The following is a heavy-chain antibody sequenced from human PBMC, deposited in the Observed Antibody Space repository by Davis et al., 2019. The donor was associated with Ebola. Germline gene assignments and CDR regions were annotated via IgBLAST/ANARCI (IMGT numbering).Heavy chain of an antibody. J-gene: IGHJ6*04. V-gene: IGHV3-9*01. Sequence: SLKISCAASGFKFDDYVMYWVRQPPGKGLEWVSVISWNSGFIDYAASVKGRFTISRDNAKNSLYLQMNNLRPEDTAIYYCAKALTIFVNAMDVWGKGTTVTVSS. CDR3: AKALTIFVNAMDV. D-gene: IGHD3-9*01. CDR2: ISWNSGFI. CDR1: GFKFDDYV.